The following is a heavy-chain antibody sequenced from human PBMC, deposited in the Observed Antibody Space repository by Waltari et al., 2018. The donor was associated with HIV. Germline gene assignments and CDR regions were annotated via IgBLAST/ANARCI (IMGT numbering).Heavy chain of an antibody. J-gene: IGHJ6*02. CDR2: SFYGGDT. CDR3: ARPIRVSGVGAFHV. CDR1: GDSLIHYY. Sequence: QVHPQESGPGLVKPSEALSLTCSVAGDSLIHYYWSWVRQSPEKGLEWIGASFYGGDTNYNPSLKSRATISIDPSASQLSLKINSVTAADAGVYYCARPIRVSGVGAFHVWGQGTTVIVSS. D-gene: IGHD1-26*01. V-gene: IGHV4-59*08.